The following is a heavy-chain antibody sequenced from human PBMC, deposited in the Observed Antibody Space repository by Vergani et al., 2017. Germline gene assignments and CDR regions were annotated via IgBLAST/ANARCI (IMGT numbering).Heavy chain of an antibody. CDR3: AKDPLYSTTWPFLLLDMDV. Sequence: QVQLQESGPGLVRPSQTLSLTCTVSGGSISSGSYYWSWFRQPAGKGLVWIGRFYTGGGTSYNPSLKSRVTISVDTSENQFSLQLGSVTAADTAVYYCAKDPLYSTTWPFLLLDMDVWGQGTTVTVSS. J-gene: IGHJ6*02. D-gene: IGHD6-13*01. CDR2: FYTGGGT. CDR1: GGSISSGSYY. V-gene: IGHV4-61*02.